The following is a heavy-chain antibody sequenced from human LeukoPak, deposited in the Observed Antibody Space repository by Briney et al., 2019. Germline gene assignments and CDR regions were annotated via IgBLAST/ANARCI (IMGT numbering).Heavy chain of an antibody. V-gene: IGHV3-53*01. Sequence: GGSLRLSCAASGFTVSSNYMSWVRQAPGKGLEWVSVIYSGGSTYYADSVKGRFTISRDNSKNTLYLQMNSLRAEDTAVYYYAREKRGDYYDSSGYPYYFDYWGQGTLVTVSS. CDR1: GFTVSSNY. CDR2: IYSGGST. CDR3: AREKRGDYYDSSGYPYYFDY. D-gene: IGHD3-22*01. J-gene: IGHJ4*02.